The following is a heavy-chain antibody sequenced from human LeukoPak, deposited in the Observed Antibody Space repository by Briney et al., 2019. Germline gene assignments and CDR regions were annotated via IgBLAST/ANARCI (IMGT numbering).Heavy chain of an antibody. CDR3: ARRGGSGYDQYYLDY. CDR1: GGSISSGYY. V-gene: IGHV4-38-2*02. J-gene: IGHJ4*02. D-gene: IGHD5-12*01. Sequence: PSETLSLTCTVSGGSISSGYYWGWIRQPPGKGLQWIGSIYHSGYTYYNPSLESRVTISIDSSKNQFSLKLNSVTAADTAIYYCARRGGSGYDQYYLDYWGQGTLVTVSS. CDR2: IYHSGYT.